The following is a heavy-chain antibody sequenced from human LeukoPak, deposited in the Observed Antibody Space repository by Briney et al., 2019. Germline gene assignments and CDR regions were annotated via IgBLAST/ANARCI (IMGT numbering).Heavy chain of an antibody. J-gene: IGHJ4*02. CDR3: ARDPSGDYYDSSGYFDY. D-gene: IGHD3-22*01. Sequence: PGGSLRLSCAASGFTFSSYAMHWVRRAPGKGLECVAVISYDGSNKYYADSVKGRFTISRDNSKNTLYLQMNSLRAEDTAVYYCARDPSGDYYDSSGYFDYWGQGTLVTVSS. CDR1: GFTFSSYA. V-gene: IGHV3-30*07. CDR2: ISYDGSNK.